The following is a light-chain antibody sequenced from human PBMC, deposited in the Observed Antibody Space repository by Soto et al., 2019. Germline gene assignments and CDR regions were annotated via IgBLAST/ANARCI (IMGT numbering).Light chain of an antibody. Sequence: QAVVTQPSSASGTPGQRVTISCSGSSSNIGSNTVNWYQHLPGTAPKFLIYSDNQRPSGVPDRFSGSKSGTSASLAISGLQSEDEADYYCAAWDASLNGWVFGGGTKLTVL. CDR1: SSNIGSNT. V-gene: IGLV1-44*01. J-gene: IGLJ3*02. CDR2: SDN. CDR3: AAWDASLNGWV.